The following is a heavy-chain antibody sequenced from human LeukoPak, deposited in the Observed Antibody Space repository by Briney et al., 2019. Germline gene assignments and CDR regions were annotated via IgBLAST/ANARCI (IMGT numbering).Heavy chain of an antibody. D-gene: IGHD6-13*01. CDR3: ARGYSSSWYDLYYFDY. CDR1: GFTFSNYN. Sequence: GGSLRLSCAASGFTFSNYNINWVRQAPGKGLEWVSSISSRGSYIYYADSVRGRFAISADSAMNSLYLQMNSLRAEDTAVYYCARGYSSSWYDLYYFDYWGQGTLVTVSS. V-gene: IGHV3-21*01. J-gene: IGHJ4*02. CDR2: ISSRGSYI.